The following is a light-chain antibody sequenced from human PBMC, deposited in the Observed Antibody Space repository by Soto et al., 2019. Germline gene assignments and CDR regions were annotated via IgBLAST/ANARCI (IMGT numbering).Light chain of an antibody. Sequence: DIQITQTPSTLSASVGDRVTITCRASQSFSTWLAWYQQKPGRAPKLLIFDASSLERGVPSRFSGSGSGTEFTLTISSLQPEDFATYYCQLYNSYTFGQGPKVDIK. V-gene: IGKV1-5*01. J-gene: IGKJ2*01. CDR3: QLYNSYT. CDR2: DAS. CDR1: QSFSTW.